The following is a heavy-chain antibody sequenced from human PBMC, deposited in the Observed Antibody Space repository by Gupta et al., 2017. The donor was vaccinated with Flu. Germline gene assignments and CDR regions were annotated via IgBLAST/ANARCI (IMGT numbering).Heavy chain of an antibody. CDR2: IGTAGDT. CDR3: ARGGYCSGGSCYSEGYFDL. J-gene: IGHJ2*01. D-gene: IGHD2-15*01. Sequence: EVQLVESGGGLVRPGGSLRLSCAASGFTFSSSDMHWVRQPTGKGLEWVSAIGTAGDTDYPGSVKGRFTISRENAKNSLYLQMNSLRAGDTAVYYCARGGYCSGGSCYSEGYFDLWGRGTLVTVSS. V-gene: IGHV3-13*01. CDR1: GFTFSSSD.